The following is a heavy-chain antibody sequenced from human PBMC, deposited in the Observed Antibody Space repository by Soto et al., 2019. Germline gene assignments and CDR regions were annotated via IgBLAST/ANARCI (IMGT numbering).Heavy chain of an antibody. CDR3: ARDGEFRYSYGTYYFDY. D-gene: IGHD5-18*01. J-gene: IGHJ4*02. Sequence: GGSIKLSSAASGVTFSSYAMHWVLQAPGKGLEWVAVISYDGSNKYYADSVKGRFTISRDNSKNTLYLQMNSLRAEDTAVYYCARDGEFRYSYGTYYFDYWGQGTLVTVSS. CDR1: GVTFSSYA. V-gene: IGHV3-30-3*01. CDR2: ISYDGSNK.